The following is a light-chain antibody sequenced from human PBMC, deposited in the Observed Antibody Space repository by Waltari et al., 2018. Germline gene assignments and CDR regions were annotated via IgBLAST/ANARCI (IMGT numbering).Light chain of an antibody. V-gene: IGLV2-14*02. CDR1: TSDVGNYNL. Sequence: QSALTQPASVSGSPGQSITISCPGPTSDVGNYNLVPWYQQHPGKPPKLMIYEVIKRPSGVPPRFSGSKSGNTASLAISGLQPDDEATYYCSTWDDSLNGPLFGGGTKVTVL. CDR2: EVI. J-gene: IGLJ3*02. CDR3: STWDDSLNGPL.